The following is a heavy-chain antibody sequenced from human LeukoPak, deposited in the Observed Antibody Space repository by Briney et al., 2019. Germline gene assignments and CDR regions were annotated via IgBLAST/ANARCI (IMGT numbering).Heavy chain of an antibody. Sequence: GGSLRLSCAASGFTFSSYAMHWVRQAPGKGLEWVAVISYDGSNKYYADSVKGRFTISRDNSKNTLYLQMNSLRSEDTAVYYCALLRRVVPAAIGYYYYYGMDVWGQGTTVTVSS. CDR2: ISYDGSNK. D-gene: IGHD2-2*01. J-gene: IGHJ6*02. CDR3: ALLRRVVPAAIGYYYYYGMDV. CDR1: GFTFSSYA. V-gene: IGHV3-30-3*01.